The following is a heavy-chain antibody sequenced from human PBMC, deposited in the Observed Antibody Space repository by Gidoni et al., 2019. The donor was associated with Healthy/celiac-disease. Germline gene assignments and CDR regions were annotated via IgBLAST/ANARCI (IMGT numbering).Heavy chain of an antibody. CDR1: GFPFSSYS. D-gene: IGHD3-10*01. V-gene: IGHV3-21*01. Sequence: EVQLVESGGGLVKPGGSLRLSCAASGFPFSSYSMHWVRQAPGKGLEWVSSISSSSSYIYYADSVKGRFTISRDNAKNSLYLQMNSLRAEDTAVYYCARDSDPMVRGVIGDYGMDVWGQGTTVTVSS. CDR2: ISSSSSYI. J-gene: IGHJ6*02. CDR3: ARDSDPMVRGVIGDYGMDV.